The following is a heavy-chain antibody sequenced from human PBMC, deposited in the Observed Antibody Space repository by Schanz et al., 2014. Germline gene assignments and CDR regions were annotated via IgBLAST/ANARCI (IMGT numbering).Heavy chain of an antibody. CDR2: INPSGGST. J-gene: IGHJ4*02. CDR1: GYTFTSYY. Sequence: QVQLVQSGAEVKKPGASVKVSCKASGYTFTSYYMHWVRQAPGQGLEWMGIINPSGGSTSYAQKFRGRVTMTRDTSTSTVYMELSSLISDDTAVYYCARGGFCDSTSFDSWGQGTLVTVSS. CDR3: ARGGFCDSTSFDS. D-gene: IGHD2-2*01. V-gene: IGHV1-46*03.